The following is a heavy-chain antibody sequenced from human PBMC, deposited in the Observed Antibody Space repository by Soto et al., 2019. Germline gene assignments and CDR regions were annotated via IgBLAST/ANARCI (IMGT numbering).Heavy chain of an antibody. CDR3: AKDRDCSSGRCYFDS. Sequence: QPVGSLRLSCAASGFTFSSFGMHWVRQAPGKGLEWVALMSYDETKKYYADSVKGRFTISRDNSKSTLLLQMNSLRAEDTAVYYCAKDRDCSSGRCYFDSWGQGTLVTV. CDR2: MSYDETKK. J-gene: IGHJ4*02. CDR1: GFTFSSFG. D-gene: IGHD2-15*01. V-gene: IGHV3-30*18.